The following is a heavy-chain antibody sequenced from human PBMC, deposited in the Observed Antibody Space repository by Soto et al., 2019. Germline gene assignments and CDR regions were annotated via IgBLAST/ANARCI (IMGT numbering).Heavy chain of an antibody. D-gene: IGHD4-17*01. CDR3: AKGATVTTVYYYYGMDV. J-gene: IGHJ6*02. CDR2: ISWDVGTT. Sequence: EVQLVESGGVVVQPGGSLRLSCAVSGFRFDDYTMHWVRQAPGKGLRWVSLISWDVGTTDYADSVKGRFAISRDNTKNSLYLQMNSLRTEDTGLYYCAKGATVTTVYYYYGMDVWGQGTTVTVSS. V-gene: IGHV3-43*01. CDR1: GFRFDDYT.